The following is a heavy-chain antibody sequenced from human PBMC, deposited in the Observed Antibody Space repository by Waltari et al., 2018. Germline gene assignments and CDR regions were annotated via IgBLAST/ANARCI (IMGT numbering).Heavy chain of an antibody. J-gene: IGHJ4*02. CDR1: GFTFSSYE. V-gene: IGHV3-48*03. CDR2: SSSGGGTI. CDR3: ATSHGDY. Sequence: EVQLVESGGGLVQPGGSLRLSCAASGFTFSSYEMNWVRQAPGNGFEWVSYSSSGGGTIYYVDSVKGRFTISRDNAKNSLYLQMNSLRAEDTAVYYCATSHGDYWGQGTLVTVSS.